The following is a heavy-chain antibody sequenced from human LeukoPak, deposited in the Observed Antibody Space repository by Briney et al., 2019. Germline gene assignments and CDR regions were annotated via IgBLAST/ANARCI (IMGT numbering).Heavy chain of an antibody. CDR2: ISSSSSYI. CDR1: GFTFSSYS. J-gene: IGHJ4*02. CDR3: ARVPRSGYPH. Sequence: GGSLRLSCAAPGFTFSSYSMNWVRQAPGKGLEWVSSISSSSSYIYYADSVKGRFTISRDNAKNLLYLQMNSLRAEDTAVYYCARVPRSGYPHWGQGTLVTVSS. V-gene: IGHV3-21*01. D-gene: IGHD3-22*01.